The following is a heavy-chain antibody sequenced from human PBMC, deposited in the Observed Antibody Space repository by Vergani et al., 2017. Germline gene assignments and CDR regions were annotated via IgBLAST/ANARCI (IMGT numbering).Heavy chain of an antibody. J-gene: IGHJ3*02. Sequence: EVQLLESGGGLVQPGGSLRLSCAASGFTFSSYAMSWVRQAPGKGLEWVSRINSDGSSTSYADSVKGRFTISRDNAKNTLYLQMNSLRAEDTAVYYCARGLSGYSYGLGAFDIWGQGTMVTVSS. D-gene: IGHD5-18*01. CDR3: ARGLSGYSYGLGAFDI. CDR2: INSDGSST. CDR1: GFTFSSYA. V-gene: IGHV3-74*02.